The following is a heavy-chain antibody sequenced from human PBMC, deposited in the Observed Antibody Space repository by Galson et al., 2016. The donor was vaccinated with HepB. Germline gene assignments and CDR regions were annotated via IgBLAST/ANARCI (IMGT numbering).Heavy chain of an antibody. J-gene: IGHJ6*02. Sequence: SLRLSCAASGFAVSGNYMIWVRQAPGRGLQWISIVYGGGAAYYTDSVKGRFTISRDNSKNTLHLQMNSLRAEDTAVYYCARAGTSCPRGPRDCDHRGLDVWGQGTTVTVSS. CDR3: ARAGTSCPRGPRDCDHRGLDV. CDR1: GFAVSGNY. CDR2: VYGGGAA. V-gene: IGHV3-66*01. D-gene: IGHD2-2*01.